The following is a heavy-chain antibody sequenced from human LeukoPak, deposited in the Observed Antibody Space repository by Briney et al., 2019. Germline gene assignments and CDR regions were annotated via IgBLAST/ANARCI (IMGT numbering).Heavy chain of an antibody. D-gene: IGHD1-26*01. V-gene: IGHV5-51*01. CDR2: IYPDDSDT. Sequence: GESLKISCKGSGYSFPNYCIGWVRQMPGKGLEWMGIIYPDDSDTRYSPSFQGQVTISADKSISTAYLQWSSLKASDTAMYYCARRGGSYLDAFDIWGQGTMVTVSS. CDR1: GYSFPNYC. CDR3: ARRGGSYLDAFDI. J-gene: IGHJ3*02.